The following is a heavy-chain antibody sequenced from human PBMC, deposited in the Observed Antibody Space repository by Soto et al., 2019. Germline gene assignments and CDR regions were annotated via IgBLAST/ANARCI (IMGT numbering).Heavy chain of an antibody. Sequence: GASVKVSCKASGYTFTSYDINWVRQATGQGLEWMGWMNPNSGNTGYAQKFQGRVTMTRNTSISTAYMELSSLRSEDTAVYYCARGPPSANLNYALLGGYYYYTDVWGKGTTVTFS. CDR2: MNPNSGNT. CDR3: ARGPPSANLNYALLGGYYYYTDV. D-gene: IGHD1-7*01. J-gene: IGHJ6*03. V-gene: IGHV1-8*01. CDR1: GYTFTSYD.